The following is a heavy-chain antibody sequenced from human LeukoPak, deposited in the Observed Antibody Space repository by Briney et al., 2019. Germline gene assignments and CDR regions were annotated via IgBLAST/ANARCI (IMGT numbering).Heavy chain of an antibody. V-gene: IGHV4-39*01. J-gene: IGHJ4*02. CDR2: IYYIGAT. D-gene: IGHD3-10*01. CDR1: GGSISNSNYY. Sequence: SETLSLTCTVSGGSISNSNYYWGWIRQPPGKGLEWIASIYYIGATYYNPSLKSRVTIYVDTSKNEFSLTLRSVTAADTPVFYCARQRYGELFFDDWGQGTLVTVSS. CDR3: ARQRYGELFFDD.